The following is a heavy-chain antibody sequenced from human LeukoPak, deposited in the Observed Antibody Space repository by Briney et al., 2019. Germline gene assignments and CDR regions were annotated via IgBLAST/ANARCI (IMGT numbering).Heavy chain of an antibody. V-gene: IGHV3-7*01. Sequence: GGSLRLSCVGSGFTFSSLWMSWVRQIPGKGLEWVANIKQDGSEVYYVDSVKGRFTISRDNAKNSLYLQMNSLRAEDTAVYYCGSSSGHSAFDIWGQGTMVTVSS. J-gene: IGHJ3*02. CDR3: GSSSGHSAFDI. CDR1: GFTFSSLW. CDR2: IKQDGSEV. D-gene: IGHD6-6*01.